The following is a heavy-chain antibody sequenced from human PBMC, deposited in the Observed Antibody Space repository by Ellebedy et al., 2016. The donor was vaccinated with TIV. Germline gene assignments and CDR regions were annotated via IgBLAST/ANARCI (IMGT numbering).Heavy chain of an antibody. CDR3: AKWLNYPRFDP. D-gene: IGHD5-24*01. V-gene: IGHV3-23*01. Sequence: GESLKISXAASGFTFSSYAMSWVRQAPGKGLEWVSAISGSGGSTYYADSVKGRFTISRDNSKNTLYLQMNSLRAEDTAVYYCAKWLNYPRFDPWGQGTLVTVSS. J-gene: IGHJ5*02. CDR1: GFTFSSYA. CDR2: ISGSGGST.